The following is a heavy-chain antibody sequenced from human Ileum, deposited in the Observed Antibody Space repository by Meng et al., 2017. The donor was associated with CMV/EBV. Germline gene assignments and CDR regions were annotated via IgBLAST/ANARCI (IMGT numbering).Heavy chain of an antibody. V-gene: IGHV3-21*01. J-gene: IGHJ4*02. CDR2: LSSSSSYI. CDR3: ARGHDFDY. Sequence: GESLKISCAASGFTFSDYWMNWVRQAPGKGLEWVSSLSSSSSYIYYADSVKGRFTISRDNAKSSLYLQLDSLTAEDTAVYYCARGHDFDYWGQGTLVTVSS. CDR1: GFTFSDYW.